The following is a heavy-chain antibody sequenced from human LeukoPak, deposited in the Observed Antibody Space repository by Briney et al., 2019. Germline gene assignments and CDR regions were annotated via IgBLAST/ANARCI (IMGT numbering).Heavy chain of an antibody. CDR2: IYYSGST. J-gene: IGHJ5*02. CDR1: GGSISSYY. D-gene: IGHD3-9*01. V-gene: IGHV4-59*01. CDR3: ARSTYYDILTGNNWFDP. Sequence: PSETLSLTCTVSGGSISSYYWSWIRQPPGKGLEWIGYIYYSGSTNYNPSLKSRVTISVDTSKNQFSLKLSSVTAAGTAVYYCARSTYYDILTGNNWFDPWGQGTLVTVSS.